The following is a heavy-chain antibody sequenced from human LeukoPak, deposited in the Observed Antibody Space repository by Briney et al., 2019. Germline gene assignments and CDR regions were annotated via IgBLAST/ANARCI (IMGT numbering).Heavy chain of an antibody. CDR2: IYHSGST. CDR1: GGSISSYY. D-gene: IGHD3-22*01. Sequence: SETLSLTCTVSGGSISSYYWSWIRQPPGKGLEWIGSIYHSGSTYYNPSLKSRVTISVDTSKNQFSLKLSSVTAADTAVYYCAREDSSGYHSRPYYYYGMDVWGQGTTVTVSS. J-gene: IGHJ6*02. CDR3: AREDSSGYHSRPYYYYGMDV. V-gene: IGHV4-38-2*02.